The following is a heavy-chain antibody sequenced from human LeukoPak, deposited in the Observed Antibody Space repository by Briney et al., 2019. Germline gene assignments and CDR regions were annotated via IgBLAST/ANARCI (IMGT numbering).Heavy chain of an antibody. J-gene: IGHJ4*02. V-gene: IGHV3-23*01. CDR1: GFTFSSYS. D-gene: IGHD4-4*01. CDR2: ISGGGGST. Sequence: PGGSLRLSCAASGFTFSSYSMNWVRQAPGKGLEWVSAISGGGGSTYYADSVKGRFTISRDNSKNTLYLQMNSLRAEDTAVYYCAKDLYHSNYPVPGDYWGQGTLVTVSS. CDR3: AKDLYHSNYPVPGDY.